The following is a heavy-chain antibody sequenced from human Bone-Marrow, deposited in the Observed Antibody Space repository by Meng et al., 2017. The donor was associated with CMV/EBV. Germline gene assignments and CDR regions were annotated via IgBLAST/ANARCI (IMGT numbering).Heavy chain of an antibody. CDR2: ISSSSTYI. D-gene: IGHD6-19*01. V-gene: IGHV3-21*01. CDR1: GFTFNSYS. Sequence: GGSLRLPCAAPGFTFNSYSMNWVRQAPGKGLEWVSSISSSSTYISYADSVQGRFTNSRDNAKNSLSLQMDSLRAEHTALYYCARFVREGAVAGAGRYYYGMDVWGQGTPVTVSS. J-gene: IGHJ6*02. CDR3: ARFVREGAVAGAGRYYYGMDV.